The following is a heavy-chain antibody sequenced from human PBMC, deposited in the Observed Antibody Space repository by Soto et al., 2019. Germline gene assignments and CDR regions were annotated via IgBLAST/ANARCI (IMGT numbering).Heavy chain of an antibody. CDR1: RFTFSNYA. J-gene: IGHJ4*02. CDR3: VKGDDILTGPIFDY. D-gene: IGHD3-9*01. Sequence: GGSLRLSCAASRFTFSNYAMSWVRQAPGKGLEWVSTISATGGNTYYADSVKGRFTISRDNSKNTLFLQMNSLRAEDTAVYYCVKGDDILTGPIFDYWGQGNMVTVSS. CDR2: ISATGGNT. V-gene: IGHV3-23*01.